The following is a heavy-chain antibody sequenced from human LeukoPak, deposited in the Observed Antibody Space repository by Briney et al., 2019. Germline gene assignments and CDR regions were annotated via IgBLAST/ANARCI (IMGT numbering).Heavy chain of an antibody. CDR3: ASNRCYYYMDV. J-gene: IGHJ6*03. CDR2: IYTSGST. Sequence: SETLSLTCTVSGGSINSYYWSWIRQPAGRGLEWIGRIYTSGSTNYNPSLKSRVTMSVDTSKNQFSLKLSSVTAADTAVYYCASNRCYYYMDVWGKGTTVTVSS. V-gene: IGHV4-4*07. CDR1: GGSINSYY. D-gene: IGHD1-14*01.